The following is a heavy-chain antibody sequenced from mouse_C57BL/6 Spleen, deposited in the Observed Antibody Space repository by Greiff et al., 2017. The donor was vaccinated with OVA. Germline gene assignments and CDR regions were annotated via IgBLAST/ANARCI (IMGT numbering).Heavy chain of an antibody. CDR3: AREGTTVAAFDY. CDR2: INYDGSST. V-gene: IGHV5-16*01. D-gene: IGHD1-1*01. J-gene: IGHJ2*01. CDR1: GFTFSDYY. Sequence: EVQRVESEGGLVQPGSSMKLSCTASGFTFSDYYMAWVRQVPEKGLEWVANINYDGSSTYYLDSLKSRFIISRDNAKNILYLQMSSLKSEDTATYYCAREGTTVAAFDYWGQGTTLTVSS.